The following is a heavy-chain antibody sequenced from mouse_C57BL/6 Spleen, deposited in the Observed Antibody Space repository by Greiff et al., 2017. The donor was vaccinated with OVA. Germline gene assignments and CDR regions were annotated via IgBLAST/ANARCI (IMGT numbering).Heavy chain of an antibody. CDR1: GYTFTSYW. J-gene: IGHJ1*03. V-gene: IGHV1-50*01. CDR2: IDPSDSYT. CDR3: ARGLGQWYFDV. Sequence: QVQLQQPGAELVKPGASVKLSCKASGYTFTSYWLQWVKQRPGQGLEWIGEIDPSDSYTNYNQKFKGKATLTVDTSSSTAYMQLSSLTSEDSAVYYCARGLGQWYFDVWGTGTTVTVSS. D-gene: IGHD4-1*01.